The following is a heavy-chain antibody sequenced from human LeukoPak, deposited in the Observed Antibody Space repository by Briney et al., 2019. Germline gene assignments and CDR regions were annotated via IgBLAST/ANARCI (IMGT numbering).Heavy chain of an antibody. Sequence: SETLSLTCTVSGVSVSSGGYYWSWIRQPPGKGLEWIGYIYYSGSTNYNPSLKSRVTISRDTSKNQFSLKLSSLTAADTAVYYCAREAPYWYFDPWGRGTLVTVSS. J-gene: IGHJ2*01. CDR3: AREAPYWYFDP. V-gene: IGHV4-61*08. CDR2: IYYSGST. CDR1: GVSVSSGGYY.